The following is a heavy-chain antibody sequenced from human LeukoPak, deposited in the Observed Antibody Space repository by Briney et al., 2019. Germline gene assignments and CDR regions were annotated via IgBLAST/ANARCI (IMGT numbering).Heavy chain of an antibody. CDR3: ATDRGYCSSTSCYGEFAHAFDI. Sequence: ASVKVSCKVSGYTLTELSMHWVRQAPGKGLEWMGGFDPEDGETIYAQKFQGRVTMTEDTSTDTAYMELSSLRSEDTAVYYCATDRGYCSSTSCYGEFAHAFDIWGQGTMVTVSS. J-gene: IGHJ3*02. CDR2: FDPEDGET. D-gene: IGHD2-2*01. V-gene: IGHV1-24*01. CDR1: GYTLTELS.